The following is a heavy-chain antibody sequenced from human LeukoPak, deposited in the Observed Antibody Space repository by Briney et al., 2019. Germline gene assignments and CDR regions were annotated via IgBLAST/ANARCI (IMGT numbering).Heavy chain of an antibody. CDR3: AKVPTRVVTHRDAPFGT. D-gene: IGHD4-4*01. V-gene: IGHV3-30*18. J-gene: IGHJ3*02. CDR1: GFTFSDYA. CDR2: ISDDGTNT. Sequence: PGGSLRLSCSASGFTFSDYAIHCVRQAPGKGLEWVAAISDDGTNTYYAGSVKGRSTISRDNARNTLYLQMNRLRTGDTAVFYCAKVPTRVVTHRDAPFGTWGQGTMVTVSS.